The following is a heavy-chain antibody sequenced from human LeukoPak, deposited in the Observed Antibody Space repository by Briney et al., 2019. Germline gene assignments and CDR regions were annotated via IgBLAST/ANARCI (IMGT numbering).Heavy chain of an antibody. J-gene: IGHJ3*02. V-gene: IGHV1-69*13. Sequence: SVKVSCKASGGTYSSYAISWVRQAPGQGLEWMGGIIPIFGTANYAQKFQGRVTITADESTSTAYMELSSLRSEDTAVYYCARAITRGADAFDIWGQGTMVTVSS. D-gene: IGHD1-26*01. CDR2: IIPIFGTA. CDR1: GGTYSSYA. CDR3: ARAITRGADAFDI.